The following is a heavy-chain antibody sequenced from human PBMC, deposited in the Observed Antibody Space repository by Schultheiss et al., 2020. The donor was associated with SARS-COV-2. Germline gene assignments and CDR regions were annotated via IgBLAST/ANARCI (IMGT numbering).Heavy chain of an antibody. Sequence: GGSLRLSCKGSGYSFTSYWIGWVRQAPGKGLEWVSSISSSSSYIYYADSVKGRFTISRENAKNSLYLQMNSLRAGDTAVYYCAKGTTAATDDAFDIWGQGTMVTVSS. D-gene: IGHD4-11*01. J-gene: IGHJ3*02. CDR3: AKGTTAATDDAFDI. CDR1: GYSFTSYW. V-gene: IGHV3-21*04. CDR2: ISSSSSYI.